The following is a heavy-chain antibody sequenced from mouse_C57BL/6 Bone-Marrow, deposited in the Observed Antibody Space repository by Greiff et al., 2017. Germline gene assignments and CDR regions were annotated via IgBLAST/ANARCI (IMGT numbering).Heavy chain of an antibody. CDR1: GYTFTSYW. D-gene: IGHD1-1*01. V-gene: IGHV1-69*01. CDR3: ARKLTTVVADY. CDR2: IDPSDSYT. Sequence: QVQLQQPGAELVMPGASVKLSCKASGYTFTSYWMHWVKPRPGQGLEWIGEIDPSDSYTNYNQKFKGKSTLTVDKSSSTAYMQLSSLTSEDSAVYYCARKLTTVVADYWGQGTTLTVSS. J-gene: IGHJ2*01.